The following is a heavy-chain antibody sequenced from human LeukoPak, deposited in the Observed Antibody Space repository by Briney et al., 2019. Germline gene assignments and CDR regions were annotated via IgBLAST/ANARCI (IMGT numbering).Heavy chain of an antibody. CDR2: ISASGGNT. J-gene: IGHJ4*02. CDR1: GFTFTSYA. Sequence: PGGSLRLSCAASGFTFTSYAMSWVRQAPGKGLEWVSDISASGGNTYYADSVKGRFTISRDNSKNTLYLQMNSLRAEDTAVYYCAKVLNSAWFLICDYWGQGALVTVSS. D-gene: IGHD6-19*01. V-gene: IGHV3-23*01. CDR3: AKVLNSAWFLICDY.